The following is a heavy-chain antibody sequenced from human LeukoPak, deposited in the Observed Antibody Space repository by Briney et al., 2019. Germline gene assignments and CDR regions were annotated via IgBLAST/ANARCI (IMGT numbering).Heavy chain of an antibody. J-gene: IGHJ3*02. D-gene: IGHD1-26*01. CDR3: ARESFSSRIVGATRDDAFDI. CDR1: GGSISSYY. CDR2: IYYSGST. V-gene: IGHV4-59*12. Sequence: SETLSLTCTVSGGSISSYYWSWIRQPPGKGLEWIGYIYYSGSTNYNPSLKSRVTISVDTSKNQFSLKLSSVTAADTAVYYCARESFSSRIVGATRDDAFDIWGQGTMVTVSS.